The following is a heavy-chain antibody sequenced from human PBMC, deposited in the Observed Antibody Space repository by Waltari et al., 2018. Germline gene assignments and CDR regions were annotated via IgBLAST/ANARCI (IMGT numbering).Heavy chain of an antibody. V-gene: IGHV3-30*03. Sequence: QVQLVESGGGVVQPGRSLRLSCAASGFTFSSCGMHWVRQAPGKGLGWVAVISYDGSNKYYADSVKGRFTISRDNSKNTLYLQMNSLRAEDTAVYYCAAWSSPFDYWGQGTLVTVSS. D-gene: IGHD3-10*01. CDR2: ISYDGSNK. CDR1: GFTFSSCG. CDR3: AAWSSPFDY. J-gene: IGHJ4*02.